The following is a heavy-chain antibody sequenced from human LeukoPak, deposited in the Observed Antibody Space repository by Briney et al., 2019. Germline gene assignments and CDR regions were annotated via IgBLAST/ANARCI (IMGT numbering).Heavy chain of an antibody. D-gene: IGHD4-11*01. CDR3: AARITTSKDY. CDR2: ISGSGGST. V-gene: IGHV3-23*01. CDR1: GFTFSSCA. Sequence: GGSLRLSCAASGFTFSSCAMSWVRQAPGKGLEWVSSISGSGGSTYYADSVKGRFTISRDNSKNTLYLQMKSLRAEDTAVYYCAARITTSKDYWGQGTLVTVSS. J-gene: IGHJ4*02.